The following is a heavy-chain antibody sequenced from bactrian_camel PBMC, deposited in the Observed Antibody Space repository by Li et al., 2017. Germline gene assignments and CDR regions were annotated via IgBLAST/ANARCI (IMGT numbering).Heavy chain of an antibody. Sequence: HVQLVESGGGPALAGGSVRLSCAASGYTFNTYSWFRQAPGKEREGVAAIDTGDGSTYYLNSVEGRFTISHDNAKNTLYLQMNSLKPEDTAIYYCAADRDVNVPPSLVLDSRRYNYWGQGTQVTVS. V-gene: IGHV3S1*01. CDR1: GYTFNTYS. CDR3: AADRDVNVPPSLVLDSRRYNY. CDR2: IDTGDGST. J-gene: IGHJ4*01.